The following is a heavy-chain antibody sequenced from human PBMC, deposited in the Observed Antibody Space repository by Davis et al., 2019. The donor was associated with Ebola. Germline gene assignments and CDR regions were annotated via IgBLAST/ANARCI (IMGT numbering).Heavy chain of an antibody. CDR3: TRAGDIYNFDY. CDR2: INPSGGST. D-gene: IGHD2-15*01. J-gene: IGHJ4*02. Sequence: ASVQVSCKASGYTFTSYYMHWVRQAPGQGLEWMGLINPSGGSTSYAQKFQGRVTMTRDTSTSTAYMEVSSLRSEDTAVYYCTRAGDIYNFDYWGQGTLVTVSS. CDR1: GYTFTSYY. V-gene: IGHV1-46*03.